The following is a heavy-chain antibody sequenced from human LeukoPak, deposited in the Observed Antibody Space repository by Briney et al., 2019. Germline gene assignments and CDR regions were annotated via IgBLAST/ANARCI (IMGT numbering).Heavy chain of an antibody. D-gene: IGHD4-23*01. J-gene: IGHJ4*02. CDR1: GYTFSGYY. V-gene: IGHV1-2*02. Sequence: ASVKVSCKASGYTFSGYYMHWVRQAPGQGLEWMGWINSNSGDPNYAQKFQGRVTLTGDTSISTAYMELSRLRSDDTAVYYCAREKGGNSGFDYWGRGTLVTVSS. CDR3: AREKGGNSGFDY. CDR2: INSNSGDP.